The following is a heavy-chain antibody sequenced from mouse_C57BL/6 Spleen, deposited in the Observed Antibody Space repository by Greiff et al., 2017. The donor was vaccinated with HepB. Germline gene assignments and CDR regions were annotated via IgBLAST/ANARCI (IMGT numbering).Heavy chain of an antibody. CDR1: GFSLTSYG. CDR3: AKNSLYYGSSHWYFDV. J-gene: IGHJ1*03. Sequence: VQLQQSGPGLVQPSQSLSITCTVSGFSLTSYGVHWVRQSPGKGLEWLGVIWRGGSTDYNAAFMSRLSITKDNSKSQVFFKMNSLQADDTAIYYCAKNSLYYGSSHWYFDVWGTGTTVTVSS. V-gene: IGHV2-5*01. D-gene: IGHD1-1*01. CDR2: IWRGGST.